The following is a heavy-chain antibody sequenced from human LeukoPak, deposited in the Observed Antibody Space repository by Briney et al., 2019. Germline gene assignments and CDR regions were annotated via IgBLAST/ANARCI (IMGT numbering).Heavy chain of an antibody. CDR1: GGSFSGYY. J-gene: IGHJ5*02. CDR2: INHSGST. CDR3: ARGKWFDP. V-gene: IGHV4-34*01. Sequence: SETLSLTCAVYGGSFSGYYWSWIRQPPGKGLEWIGEINHSGSTNYNPPLKSRVTISVDTSKNQFSLKLSSVTAADTAVYYCARGKWFDPWGQGTLVTVSP.